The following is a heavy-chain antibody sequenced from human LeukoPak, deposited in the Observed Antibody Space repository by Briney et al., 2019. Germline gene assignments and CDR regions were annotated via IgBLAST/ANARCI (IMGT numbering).Heavy chain of an antibody. Sequence: GGSLRLSCAASGFTVSSNYMTWVRQAPGQGLEWVSVIYFGGTTYYADSVKGRFTISRDNSKNTVYLQMNSLRVEDTAVYYCARGDGVYVYWGQGTLVTVSS. J-gene: IGHJ4*02. CDR1: GFTVSSNY. CDR3: ARGDGVYVY. V-gene: IGHV3-53*01. CDR2: IYFGGTT. D-gene: IGHD5/OR15-5a*01.